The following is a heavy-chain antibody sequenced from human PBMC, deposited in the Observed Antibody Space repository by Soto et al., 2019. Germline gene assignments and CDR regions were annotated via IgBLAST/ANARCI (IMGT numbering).Heavy chain of an antibody. J-gene: IGHJ4*02. CDR2: IYSGGNP. Sequence: EERLVQSGGGLVQPGGSLRLSCAAYGLSVGGNYMSWVLQAPGKGLELVSLIYSGGNPFYADSMKGRFTLSRDNSNNTLYLQMDSPRAEATAVNYCARGPKADCGGQGTLVIVSS. V-gene: IGHV3-53*01. CDR3: ARGPKADC. CDR1: GLSVGGNY.